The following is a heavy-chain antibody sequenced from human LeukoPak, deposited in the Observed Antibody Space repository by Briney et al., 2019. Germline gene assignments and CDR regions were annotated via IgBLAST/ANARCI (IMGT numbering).Heavy chain of an antibody. CDR3: ARDFGTNSWFDP. Sequence: ASVKVSCKASGSTFSSYAISWVRQAPGQGLEWMGGIIPIFGTANYAQKFQGRVTITADESTSTAYMELSSLRSEDTAVYYCARDFGTNSWFDPWGQGTLVTVSS. V-gene: IGHV1-69*13. D-gene: IGHD1-7*01. CDR1: GSTFSSYA. CDR2: IIPIFGTA. J-gene: IGHJ5*02.